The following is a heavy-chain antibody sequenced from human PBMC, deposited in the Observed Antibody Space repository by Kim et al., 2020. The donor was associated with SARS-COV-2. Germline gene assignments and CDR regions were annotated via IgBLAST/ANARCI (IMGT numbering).Heavy chain of an antibody. CDR2: ISYDGSNK. J-gene: IGHJ4*02. CDR1: GFTFSSYG. CDR3: AKDLNTAMDY. V-gene: IGHV3-30*18. Sequence: GGSLRLSCAASGFTFSSYGMHWVRQAPGKGLEWVAVISYDGSNKYYADSVKGRFTISRDNSKNTLYLQMNSLRAEDTAVYYCAKDLNTAMDYWGQGTLVTVSS. D-gene: IGHD5-18*01.